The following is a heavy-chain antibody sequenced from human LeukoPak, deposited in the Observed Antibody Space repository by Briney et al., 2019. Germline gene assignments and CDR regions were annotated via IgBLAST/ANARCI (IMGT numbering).Heavy chain of an antibody. CDR3: ARDRGTPPYYYYGMDV. J-gene: IGHJ6*02. CDR1: GYTFTSDA. CDR2: INTNTGSP. Sequence: ASVTVSFKASGYTFTSDAMNWVRQAPGQGLEWMGWINTNTGSPTYAQGFTGRFVFSLDTSVSTAYLQISSLKAEDTAVYYCARDRGTPPYYYYGMDVWGQRTTVTVSS. V-gene: IGHV7-4-1*02.